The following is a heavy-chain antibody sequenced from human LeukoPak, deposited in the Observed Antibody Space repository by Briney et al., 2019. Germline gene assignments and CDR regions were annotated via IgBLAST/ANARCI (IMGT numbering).Heavy chain of an antibody. Sequence: SETLSLTCTVSGGSINRSRYYWGWIRQPPGKGLEWIGSIYYSGSTYYNPSLKSRVTISVDTSKNQFSLKMNSVTAADTAVYYCARGDNIEYSSFPIWGQGTMVTVSS. D-gene: IGHD6-6*01. CDR3: ARGDNIEYSSFPI. V-gene: IGHV4-39*01. CDR2: IYYSGST. J-gene: IGHJ3*02. CDR1: GGSINRSRYY.